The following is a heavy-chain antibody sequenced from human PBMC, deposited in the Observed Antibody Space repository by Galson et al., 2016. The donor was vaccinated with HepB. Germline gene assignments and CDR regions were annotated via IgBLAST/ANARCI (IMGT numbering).Heavy chain of an antibody. CDR3: ARARVGDYDTFDL. V-gene: IGHV1-18*01. Sequence: SVKVSCKASGYTFTSYGVNWVRQAPGQGLEWMGWISAYNGKTHYAQKLQGRVSMTTDTSTSTAYMELTSLRSDDTAVYYCARARVGDYDTFDLWGQGTMVTVSS. D-gene: IGHD4-17*01. J-gene: IGHJ3*01. CDR1: GYTFTSYG. CDR2: ISAYNGKT.